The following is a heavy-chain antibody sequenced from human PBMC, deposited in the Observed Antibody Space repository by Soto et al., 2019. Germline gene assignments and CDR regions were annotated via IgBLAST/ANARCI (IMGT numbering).Heavy chain of an antibody. CDR2: IYSGGST. CDR3: ARHLWFGELFIDY. V-gene: IGHV3-66*04. D-gene: IGHD3-10*01. CDR1: GFTVSSNY. Sequence: GGSLRLSCAASGFTVSSNYMSWVRQAPGKGLEWVSVIYSGGSTYYADSVKGRFTISRDNSKNTLYLQMNSLRAEDTAVYYCARHLWFGELFIDYWGQGTLVTVSS. J-gene: IGHJ4*02.